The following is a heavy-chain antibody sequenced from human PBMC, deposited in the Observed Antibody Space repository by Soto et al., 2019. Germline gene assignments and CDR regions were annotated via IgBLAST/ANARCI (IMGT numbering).Heavy chain of an antibody. J-gene: IGHJ4*02. D-gene: IGHD1-20*01. CDR1: GYIFTSYD. CDR2: INAGNGNT. Sequence: ASAKVSCKAPGYIFTSYDMHGVLQAPGQRLEWMGWINAGNGNTKYSQKFQGRVTITRDTSASKAYMELSSLRSEDTAVYYCARDKITGSLDYWGQGTPVTVSS. V-gene: IGHV1-3*01. CDR3: ARDKITGSLDY.